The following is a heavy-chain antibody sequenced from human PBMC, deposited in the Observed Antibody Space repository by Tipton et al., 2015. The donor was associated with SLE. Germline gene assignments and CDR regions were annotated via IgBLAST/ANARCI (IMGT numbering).Heavy chain of an antibody. CDR2: INHSGST. Sequence: TLSLTCAIYGGSFSGYYWSWIRQAPGKGLEWIGEINHSGSTNYNPSLKSRVTISVDTSKNQFSLKLSSVTAADTAVYYCARSLYKQLTFEFFHHWGQGTLVTVSS. J-gene: IGHJ1*01. CDR1: GGSFSGYY. CDR3: ARSLYKQLTFEFFHH. D-gene: IGHD6-13*01. V-gene: IGHV4-34*01.